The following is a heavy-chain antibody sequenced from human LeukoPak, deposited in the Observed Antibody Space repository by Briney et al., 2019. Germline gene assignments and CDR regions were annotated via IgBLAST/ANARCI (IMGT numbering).Heavy chain of an antibody. CDR2: ISWNSGSI. CDR1: GFTFDDYA. J-gene: IGHJ4*02. V-gene: IGHV3-9*01. Sequence: GGSLRLSCAASGFTFDDYATHWVRQAPGKGLEWVSGISWNSGSIGYADSVKGRFTISRDNAKNSLYLQMNSLRAEDTALYYCAKSSREDSSGWFDYWGQGTLVTVSS. D-gene: IGHD6-19*01. CDR3: AKSSREDSSGWFDY.